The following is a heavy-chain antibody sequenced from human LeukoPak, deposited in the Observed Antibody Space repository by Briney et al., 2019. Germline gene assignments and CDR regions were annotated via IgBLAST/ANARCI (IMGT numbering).Heavy chain of an antibody. CDR2: IYTTGST. J-gene: IGHJ4*02. CDR1: GASINTYS. Sequence: SETLPLTCTVSGASINTYSWSWIQQPAGKRLEWIGLIYTTGSTNYNPSLKSRVDMSVDTCKIQFSLKLSSVTAADTAVYYCARQVEVAGKARFDFWGQGSLATVSS. D-gene: IGHD6-19*01. CDR3: ARQVEVAGKARFDF. V-gene: IGHV4-4*07.